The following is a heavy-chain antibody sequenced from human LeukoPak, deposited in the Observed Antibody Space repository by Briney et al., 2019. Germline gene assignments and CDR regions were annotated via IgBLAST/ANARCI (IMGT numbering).Heavy chain of an antibody. CDR1: GFTFSSYE. V-gene: IGHV3-48*03. CDR3: ARRIAVAGNNWFDP. CDR2: ISSSGSTI. J-gene: IGHJ5*02. D-gene: IGHD6-19*01. Sequence: GGSLRLSCAASGFTFSSYEMNWVRQAPGKGLEWVSYISSSGSTIYYADSVKGRFTISRDNAKNSLYLQMNSLRAEDTAVYYCARRIAVAGNNWFDPWGQGTLVTVSS.